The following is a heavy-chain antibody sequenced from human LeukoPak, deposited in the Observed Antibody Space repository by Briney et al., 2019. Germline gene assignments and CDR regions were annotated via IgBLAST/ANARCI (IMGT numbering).Heavy chain of an antibody. Sequence: ASVKVSCKASGYTFTGYYIHWVRQAPGQGLEWMGWIHPHTGATNSAQNFRGRVSMTRDMSITTAYMELRRLRSDDTAVYYCARVAYYGSGSYSYYMDVWGKGTTVTVSS. CDR3: ARVAYYGSGSYSYYMDV. CDR1: GYTFTGYY. V-gene: IGHV1-2*02. J-gene: IGHJ6*03. D-gene: IGHD3-10*01. CDR2: IHPHTGAT.